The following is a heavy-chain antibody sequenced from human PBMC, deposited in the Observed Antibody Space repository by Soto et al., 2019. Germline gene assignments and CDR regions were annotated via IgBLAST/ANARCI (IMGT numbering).Heavy chain of an antibody. J-gene: IGHJ6*03. D-gene: IGHD1-26*01. Sequence: PGGSLRLCCAASGFTFSSYAMSWVRQAPGKGLEWVSAISGSGGSTYYADSVKGRFTISRDNSKNTLYLQMNSLRAEDTAVYYCAKGGAYYYYYYMDVWGKGTTVTVSS. V-gene: IGHV3-23*01. CDR2: ISGSGGST. CDR1: GFTFSSYA. CDR3: AKGGAYYYYYYMDV.